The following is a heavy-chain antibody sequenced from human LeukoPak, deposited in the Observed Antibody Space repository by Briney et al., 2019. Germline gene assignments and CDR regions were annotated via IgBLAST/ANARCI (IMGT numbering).Heavy chain of an antibody. CDR2: SYSGGNA. CDR3: AHSKRGGGYYINAFAV. D-gene: IGHD1-26*01. CDR1: GASTSAYY. Sequence: SETLSLTCTVSGASTSAYYWSWIRQPPGKGLERIGYSYSGGNANYNPSLKSRVTISIDTSENQFSLRLTSVTAADTAVYFCAHSKRGGGYYINAFAVWGQGALVTISS. J-gene: IGHJ3*01. V-gene: IGHV4-59*01.